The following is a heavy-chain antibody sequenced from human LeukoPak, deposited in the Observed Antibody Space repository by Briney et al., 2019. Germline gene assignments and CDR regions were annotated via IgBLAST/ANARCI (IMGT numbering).Heavy chain of an antibody. CDR2: IKGDGSST. J-gene: IGHJ1*01. V-gene: IGHV3-74*01. Sequence: PGGSLRLSCAASGFTFSSYWMHWVRHTPGKGLVWVSRIKGDGSSTSYADSVKGRFTISRDNAKNSLYLQMNSLRAEDTAVYYCARVGYSSSWYPDWGQGTLVTVSS. D-gene: IGHD6-13*01. CDR3: ARVGYSSSWYPD. CDR1: GFTFSSYW.